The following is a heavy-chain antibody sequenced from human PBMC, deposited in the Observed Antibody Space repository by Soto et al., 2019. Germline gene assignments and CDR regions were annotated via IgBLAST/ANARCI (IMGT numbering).Heavy chain of an antibody. CDR1: VGTFSSYT. Sequence: GASVKVSCKASVGTFSSYTISWVRQAPGQGLEWMGRIIPILGIANYAQKFQGRVTITADKSTSTAYMELSSLRSEDTAVYYCARGGKRYSYNGYDPGIYYWGQGTLVTVSS. J-gene: IGHJ4*02. CDR2: IIPILGIA. V-gene: IGHV1-69*02. CDR3: ARGGKRYSYNGYDPGIYY. D-gene: IGHD5-12*01.